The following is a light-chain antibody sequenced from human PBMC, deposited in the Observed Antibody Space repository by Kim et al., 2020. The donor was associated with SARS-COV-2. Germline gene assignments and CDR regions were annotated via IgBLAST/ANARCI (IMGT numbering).Light chain of an antibody. J-gene: IGKJ2*01. CDR1: QGVRSY. V-gene: IGKV3-11*01. CDR2: DAS. Sequence: EIVLTQSPATLSLSPGERATLSCRASQGVRSYLAWYQQKPGQAPRLLIYDASNSATGIPARFSGSGSGTDFTLTISSLEPEDFAVYYCQQRSNWHPKYTFGQGTKLEI. CDR3: QQRSNWHPKYT.